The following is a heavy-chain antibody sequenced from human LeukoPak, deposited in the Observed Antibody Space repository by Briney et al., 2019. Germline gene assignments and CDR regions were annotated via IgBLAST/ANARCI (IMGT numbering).Heavy chain of an antibody. V-gene: IGHV4-39*07. CDR3: ARRDIVVVPAAIIGAFDI. CDR1: GGSVSGTNYY. CDR2: IYYSGST. D-gene: IGHD2-2*02. Sequence: SETLSLTCSVSGGSVSGTNYYWAWIRQPPEKGLEWIGTIYYSGSTYYNVSLKSRVTISVDTSKNQFSLNLNSVTAEDTALYYCARRDIVVVPAAIIGAFDIWGQGTMVTVSS. J-gene: IGHJ3*02.